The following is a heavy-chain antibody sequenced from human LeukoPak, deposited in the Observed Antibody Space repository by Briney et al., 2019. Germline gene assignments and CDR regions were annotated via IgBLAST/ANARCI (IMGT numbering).Heavy chain of an antibody. Sequence: SETLSLTCTVSGGSISSYYWSWIRQPAGKGLEWIGRIYTSGSTNYNPSLKSRVTMSVDTSKNQFSLKLSSVTAADTAVYYCAREVNSSNWRPLDYWGQGTLVTVSS. CDR1: GGSISSYY. D-gene: IGHD6-13*01. CDR2: IYTSGST. V-gene: IGHV4-4*07. J-gene: IGHJ4*02. CDR3: AREVNSSNWRPLDY.